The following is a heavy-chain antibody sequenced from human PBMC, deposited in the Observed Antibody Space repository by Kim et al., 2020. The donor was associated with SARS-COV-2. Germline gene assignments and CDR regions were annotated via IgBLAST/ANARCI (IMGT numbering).Heavy chain of an antibody. CDR3: AKAVTGNWFDP. J-gene: IGHJ5*02. V-gene: IGHV4-30-4*01. Sequence: SETLSLTCTVSGGSIKNYNYYWSWIRQPPGMGLEFIGYISHSGSAYYNPFLESRLSISVDTSKNQFSLNMRSVTAADTAVYYCAKAVTGNWFDPWGQGTPVTVPS. CDR2: ISHSGSA. D-gene: IGHD4-17*01. CDR1: GGSIKNYNYY.